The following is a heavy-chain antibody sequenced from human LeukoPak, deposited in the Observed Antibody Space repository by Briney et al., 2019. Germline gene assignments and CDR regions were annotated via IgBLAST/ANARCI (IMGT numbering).Heavy chain of an antibody. J-gene: IGHJ3*02. CDR3: ARTMIVVVISNDAFDI. CDR1: GGSISSSSYY. Sequence: SETLSLTCTVSGGSISSSSYYWGWIRQPPGKGLEWIGSIYYSGSTYYNPSLKSRVTISVDTPKNQFSLKLSSVTAADTAVYYCARTMIVVVISNDAFDIWGQGTMVTVSS. V-gene: IGHV4-39*01. D-gene: IGHD3-22*01. CDR2: IYYSGST.